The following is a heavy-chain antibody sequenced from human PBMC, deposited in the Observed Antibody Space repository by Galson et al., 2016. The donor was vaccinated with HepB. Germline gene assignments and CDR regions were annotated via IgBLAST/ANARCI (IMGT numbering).Heavy chain of an antibody. V-gene: IGHV3-64D*06. CDR3: VKGTGTYGSGMDY. J-gene: IGHJ4*02. CDR2: ITNKGGTT. CDR1: GFTFSSHS. D-gene: IGHD3-10*01. Sequence: SLRLSCAASGFTFSSHSMHWVCQTPGKRLEYVSGITNKGGTTFHADSVKGRFTVSRDNSKNSMYLQMTSVTTADTAMYYCVKGTGTYGSGMDYWGQGTLVTVSS.